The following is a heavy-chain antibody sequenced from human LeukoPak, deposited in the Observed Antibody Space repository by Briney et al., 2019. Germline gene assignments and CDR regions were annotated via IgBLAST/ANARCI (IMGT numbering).Heavy chain of an antibody. CDR2: ISYTGST. D-gene: IGHD3-16*01. CDR1: GGSISSYY. V-gene: IGHV4-59*01. Sequence: SETLSLTCTVSGGSISSYYWSWIRQPPGQGLEWIGYISYTGSTNYNPSLNSRVTISLDSSKNQFSLQLSSVTAADTAVYYCARVGRGDHTWGSYSFDYWGQGTLVTVSS. CDR3: ARVGRGDHTWGSYSFDY. J-gene: IGHJ4*02.